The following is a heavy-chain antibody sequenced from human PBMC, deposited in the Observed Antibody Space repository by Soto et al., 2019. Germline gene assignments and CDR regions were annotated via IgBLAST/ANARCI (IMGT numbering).Heavy chain of an antibody. CDR3: APSVSYGDYGGYYYMDV. V-gene: IGHV2-5*02. CDR2: IYWDDDK. Sequence: QITLKESGPTLVKPTQTLTLTCTFSGFSLSTSGVGVGWIRQPPGKALEWLALIYWDDDKRYSPSLKSRLTITKDTSKNQVVLTMTNMDPVDTATYYCAPSVSYGDYGGYYYMDVWGKGTTVTVSS. J-gene: IGHJ6*03. CDR1: GFSLSTSGVG. D-gene: IGHD4-17*01.